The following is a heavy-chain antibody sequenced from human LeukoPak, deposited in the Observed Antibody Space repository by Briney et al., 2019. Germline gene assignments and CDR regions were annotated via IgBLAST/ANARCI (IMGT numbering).Heavy chain of an antibody. V-gene: IGHV3-30*18. CDR2: ISYDGSNK. CDR1: GFTFSSYG. J-gene: IGHJ6*03. Sequence: GGSLRLSCAAPGFTFSSYGMHWVRQAPGKGLEWVTVISYDGSNKYYADSVKGRFTISRDNSKNTLYLQMNSLRAEDTAVYYCAKCLGYCSGGSCYVPMDVWGKGTTVTVSS. D-gene: IGHD2-15*01. CDR3: AKCLGYCSGGSCYVPMDV.